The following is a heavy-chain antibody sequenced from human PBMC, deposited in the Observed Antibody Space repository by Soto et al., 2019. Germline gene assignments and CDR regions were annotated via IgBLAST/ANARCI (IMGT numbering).Heavy chain of an antibody. CDR2: IYYSGST. Sequence: SSETLSLTCPVSGGSISSYYWSWIRQPPGKGLEWIGYIYYSGSTNYNPSLKSRVTISVDTSKNQFSLKLSSVTAADTAIYYCARVEAVAGLYNYHGLDVWGQGTAVTVSS. CDR1: GGSISSYY. V-gene: IGHV4-59*08. J-gene: IGHJ6*02. CDR3: ARVEAVAGLYNYHGLDV. D-gene: IGHD6-19*01.